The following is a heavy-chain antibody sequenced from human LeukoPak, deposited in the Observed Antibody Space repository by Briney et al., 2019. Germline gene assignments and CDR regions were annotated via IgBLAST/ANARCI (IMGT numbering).Heavy chain of an antibody. D-gene: IGHD6-19*01. CDR3: GRAPPLERIGWYGEDEF. CDR1: GFTFSTYA. CDR2: ISGSGDKT. J-gene: IGHJ1*01. V-gene: IGHV3-64*01. Sequence: SGGSLRLSCAASGFTFSTYAMHWVRQAPGKGPEYVAAISGSGDKTHYGNSVQGRFTVFRDNSKNTLYLRMGSLRSEDMGVYYCGRAPPLERIGWYGEDEFRGQGTLVTVSS.